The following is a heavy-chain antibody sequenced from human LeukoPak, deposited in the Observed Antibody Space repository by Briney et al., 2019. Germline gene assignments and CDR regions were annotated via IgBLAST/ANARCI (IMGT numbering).Heavy chain of an antibody. J-gene: IGHJ4*02. CDR3: AREGSWSYSLIDY. D-gene: IGHD1-26*01. V-gene: IGHV4-34*01. CDR2: INHSGST. Sequence: PSETLSLTCAVYGGSFSGYYWSWIRQPPGKGLEWIGEINHSGSTNYNPSLKSRVTISVDTSKNQFSLKLSSVTAADTAVYYCAREGSWSYSLIDYWGQGTLVTVSS. CDR1: GGSFSGYY.